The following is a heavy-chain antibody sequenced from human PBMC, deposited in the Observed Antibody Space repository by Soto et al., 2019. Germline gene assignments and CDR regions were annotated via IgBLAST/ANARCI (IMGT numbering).Heavy chain of an antibody. CDR3: ARDKTGYGDAIDY. CDR1: GGSISSGGYY. D-gene: IGHD4-17*01. J-gene: IGHJ4*02. CDR2: IYYSGSA. V-gene: IGHV4-31*03. Sequence: QVQLQESGPGLVEPSQTLSLTCTVSGGSISSGGYYWSWIRQHPGKGLEWIGYIYYSGSAYYNPSLESRVTISVDTSKNQFSLKMSSVTAADTAVYYCARDKTGYGDAIDYWGQGALVTVSS.